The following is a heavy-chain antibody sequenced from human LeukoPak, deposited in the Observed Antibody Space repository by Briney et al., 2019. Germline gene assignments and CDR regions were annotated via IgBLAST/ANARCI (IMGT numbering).Heavy chain of an antibody. V-gene: IGHV1-2*02. Sequence: ASVKVSCKASGYTFTDYYMHWVRQAPGQGLEWMGWINPNTGGTNYAQMFQGRVTMTRDTSISTAYMELTGLGYDDTAVYFCARKGGPRVNAFDIWGQGTMVTVSS. CDR1: GYTFTDYY. J-gene: IGHJ3*02. D-gene: IGHD1-14*01. CDR3: ARKGGPRVNAFDI. CDR2: INPNTGGT.